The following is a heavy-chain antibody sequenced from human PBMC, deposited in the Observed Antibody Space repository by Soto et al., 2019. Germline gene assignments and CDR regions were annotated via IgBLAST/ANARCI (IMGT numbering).Heavy chain of an antibody. V-gene: IGHV4-31*02. CDR3: ARSPLPNCGGNCFPLDF. J-gene: IGHJ4*02. D-gene: IGHD2-21*02. CDR2: VFSRGGP. Sequence: WTWIRQHPEKGLEWIGYVFSRGGPYYNPSLKSRITISIDTSKNQFSLKLTSVTAADTAIYYCARSPLPNCGGNCFPLDFWGRGSLVTVSS.